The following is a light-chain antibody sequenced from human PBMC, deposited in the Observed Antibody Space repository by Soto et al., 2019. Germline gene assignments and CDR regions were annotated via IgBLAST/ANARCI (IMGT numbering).Light chain of an antibody. V-gene: IGKV1D-12*01. Sequence: DIQMTQSPSSVSASVGDRVTITCRASQDISSWLGWYQQKPGKAPKLLINGASSLQSGVPSRFSGSGSRTEFTLTIGSLHPEDFATYYCQQGGDFPPTFGQGTKVEIK. CDR1: QDISSW. CDR3: QQGGDFPPT. CDR2: GAS. J-gene: IGKJ1*01.